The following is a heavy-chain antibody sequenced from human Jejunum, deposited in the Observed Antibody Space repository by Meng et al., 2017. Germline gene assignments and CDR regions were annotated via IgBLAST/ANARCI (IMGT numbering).Heavy chain of an antibody. D-gene: IGHD2-21*01. CDR2: VTIDGAT. Sequence: GGSLRLSCAASGFIFTNYDMSWVRQAPGKGPEWVSTVTIDGATHYADSVKGRFTISRDNSKNTLFLQMNSLRVEDTAIYYCAKELANSRPFAYWGHGKLVNVSS. CDR1: GFIFTNYD. CDR3: AKELANSRPFAY. J-gene: IGHJ4*01. V-gene: IGHV3-23*01.